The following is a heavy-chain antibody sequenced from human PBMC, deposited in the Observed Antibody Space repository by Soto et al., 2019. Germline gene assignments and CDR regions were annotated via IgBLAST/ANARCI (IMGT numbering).Heavy chain of an antibody. CDR3: ASLVYGRDDSSGPKSFQH. CDR2: IWYDGSNK. V-gene: IGHV3-33*01. D-gene: IGHD3-22*01. J-gene: IGHJ1*01. Sequence: PGGSLRLSCAASGFTFSSYGMPWVRQAPGNGLAWVAVIWYDGSNKCYADSVKGRFTISRENSKNTRYLQMNSLRAEDTAVYYCASLVYGRDDSSGPKSFQHWGQGTLVTVSS. CDR1: GFTFSSYG.